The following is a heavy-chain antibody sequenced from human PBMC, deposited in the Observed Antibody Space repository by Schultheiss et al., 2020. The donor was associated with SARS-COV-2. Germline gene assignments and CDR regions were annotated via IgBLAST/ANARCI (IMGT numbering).Heavy chain of an antibody. Sequence: ASVKVSCKASGYTFTSYYMHWVRQAPGQGLEWMGWINPNSGGTNYAQKFQGWVTMTRDTSISTAYMELSRLRSDDTAVYYCGRDRVGGRYFDYYYGMDVWGQGTTVTVSS. CDR1: GYTFTSYY. CDR3: GRDRVGGRYFDYYYGMDV. CDR2: INPNSGGT. D-gene: IGHD1-26*01. V-gene: IGHV1-2*04. J-gene: IGHJ6*02.